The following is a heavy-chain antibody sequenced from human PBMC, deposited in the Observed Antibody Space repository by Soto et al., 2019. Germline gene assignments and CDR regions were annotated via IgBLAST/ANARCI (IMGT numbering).Heavy chain of an antibody. CDR2: ISPKTGNT. J-gene: IGHJ4*02. V-gene: IGHV3-48*02. D-gene: IGHD1-7*01. CDR3: ARSNYAYDY. CDR1: GFPLSDYS. Sequence: GSLRLSCAASGFPLSDYSMNWVRQAPGKGLEWVSYISPKTGNTYYADSVKGRFTISRDSAKNSVFLQMNSLRDEDTAVYYCARSNYAYDYWGQGTLVTVSS.